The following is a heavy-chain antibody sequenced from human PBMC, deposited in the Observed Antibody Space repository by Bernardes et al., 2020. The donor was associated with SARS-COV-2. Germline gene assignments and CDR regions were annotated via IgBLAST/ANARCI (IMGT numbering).Heavy chain of an antibody. V-gene: IGHV2-5*02. D-gene: IGHD3-3*01. CDR2: IYWDDDK. CDR3: AHMPDFWSGYHPEWFDP. CDR1: GFSLSTSGVG. Sequence: SGPTLVKPTQTLTLTCTFSGFSLSTSGVGVGWIRQPPGKALEWLALIYWDDDKRYSPSLKSRLTITKDTSKNQVVLTMTNMDPVDTATYYCAHMPDFWSGYHPEWFDPWGQGTLVTVSS. J-gene: IGHJ5*02.